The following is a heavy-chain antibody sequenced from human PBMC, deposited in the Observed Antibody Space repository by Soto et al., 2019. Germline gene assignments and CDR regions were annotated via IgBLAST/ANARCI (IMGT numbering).Heavy chain of an antibody. CDR3: ARVFKRNSSGWYDPLDY. V-gene: IGHV1-69*12. CDR2: IIPIFGTA. J-gene: IGHJ4*02. CDR1: GGTFSSYA. D-gene: IGHD6-19*01. Sequence: QVQLVQSGAEVKKPGSSVKVSCKASGGTFSSYAISWVRQAPGQGLEWMGGIIPIFGTANYAQKFRGRVTITADESTSTAYMELSSLRSEDTAVYYCARVFKRNSSGWYDPLDYWGQGTLVTVSS.